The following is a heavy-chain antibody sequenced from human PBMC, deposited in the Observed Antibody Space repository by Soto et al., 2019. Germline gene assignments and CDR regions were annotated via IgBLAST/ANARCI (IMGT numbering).Heavy chain of an antibody. CDR3: ARDLIAARAFDI. J-gene: IGHJ3*02. CDR2: INSDGSST. D-gene: IGHD6-6*01. CDR1: GFTFSSNW. Sequence: GGSLRLSWAASGFTFSSNWMHWVSQAQGKGRGWVSRINSDGSSTSYADSVKGRITISRDNAKNTLYLQMNSLRAEATAVYYCARDLIAARAFDIWGQGIMVTVSS. V-gene: IGHV3-74*01.